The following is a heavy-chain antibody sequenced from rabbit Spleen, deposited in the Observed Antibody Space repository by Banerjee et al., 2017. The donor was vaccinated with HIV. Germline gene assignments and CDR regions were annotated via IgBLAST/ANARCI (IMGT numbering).Heavy chain of an antibody. V-gene: IGHV1S45*01. D-gene: IGHD4-1*01. CDR3: ARETSSGWGVLLYYFNL. CDR2: LASGNSGDT. CDR1: GFSFSSRYY. J-gene: IGHJ4*01. Sequence: QEQLVESGGGLVQPGGSLKVSCKDSGFSFSSRYYMCWVRQAPGKGLEWIACLASGNSGDTYYANWAKGRFTISKTSSTTVTLQMTSLTAADTAPYFCARETSSGWGVLLYYFNLWGPGTLVTAS.